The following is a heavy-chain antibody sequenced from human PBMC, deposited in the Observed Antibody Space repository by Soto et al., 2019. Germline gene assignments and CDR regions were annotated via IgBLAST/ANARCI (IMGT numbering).Heavy chain of an antibody. CDR1: GFTFRSYG. CDR2: ISYDGNNK. J-gene: IGHJ4*02. V-gene: IGHV3-30*18. CDR3: AKERTRHFDY. Sequence: GGFLRLSCAASGFTFRSYGMRWVRQAPGKGLEWVAVISYDGNNKYYADSVKGRLTISRDNSKNTVSLQMNSLRVEDTAVYYCAKERTRHFDYWGQGVPVTVSS. D-gene: IGHD1-1*01.